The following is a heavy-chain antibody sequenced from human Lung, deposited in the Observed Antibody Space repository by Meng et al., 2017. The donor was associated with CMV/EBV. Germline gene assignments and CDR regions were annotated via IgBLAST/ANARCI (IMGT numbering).Heavy chain of an antibody. J-gene: IGHJ4*02. Sequence: GEXXKISCAASGFTFSIYSMNWVRQAPGKGLEWVSSINNSSSYIYYADSVKGRFTISRDNAKNSLYLQMNSLRAEDTAVYYCARDLIVGTAYFDYWGQGTXVTVSS. CDR3: ARDLIVGTAYFDY. CDR1: GFTFSIYS. V-gene: IGHV3-21*01. CDR2: INNSSSYI. D-gene: IGHD1-26*01.